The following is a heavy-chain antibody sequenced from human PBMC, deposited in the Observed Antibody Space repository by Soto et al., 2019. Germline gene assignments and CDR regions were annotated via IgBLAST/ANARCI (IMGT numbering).Heavy chain of an antibody. D-gene: IGHD2-21*01. CDR2: IKSKTDGGTT. V-gene: IGHV3-15*07. Sequence: EVQLVESGGGLVKPGGSLRLSCAASGFTFSNAWMNWVRQAPGKGLEWVGRIKSKTDGGTTDYAAPVKGRFTISRDDSKNTLYLQMNSLKTEDTAVYHRIVRYPYYFDYWGQGTLVTVSS. J-gene: IGHJ4*02. CDR3: IVRYPYYFDY. CDR1: GFTFSNAW.